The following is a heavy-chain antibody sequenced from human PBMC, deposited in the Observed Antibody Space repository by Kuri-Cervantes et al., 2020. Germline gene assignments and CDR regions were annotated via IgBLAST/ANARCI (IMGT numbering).Heavy chain of an antibody. CDR1: GFTFSSYD. CDR2: IYSGGST. V-gene: IGHV3-66*01. CDR3: ARAPYDFWSGYFIGYGMDV. D-gene: IGHD3-3*01. J-gene: IGHJ6*02. Sequence: GESLKISCAASGFTFSSYDMHWVRQATGKGLEWVSVIYSGGSTYYADSVKGRFTISRDNSKNTLYLQMNSLRAEDTAVYYCARAPYDFWSGYFIGYGMDVWGQGTTVTVSS.